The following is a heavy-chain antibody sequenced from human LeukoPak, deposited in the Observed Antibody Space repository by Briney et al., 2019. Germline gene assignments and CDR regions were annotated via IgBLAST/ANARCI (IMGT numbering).Heavy chain of an antibody. V-gene: IGHV3-74*01. CDR1: GFSFDDYA. Sequence: GRSLRLSCAVSGFSFDDYAMHWVRQVPGKGLVWVSRINSDGSSTSYADSVKGRFTISRDNAKNTLYLQMNSLRAEDTAVYYCARSGDLRNYYYYYMDVWGKGTTVTISS. D-gene: IGHD7-27*01. J-gene: IGHJ6*03. CDR2: INSDGSST. CDR3: ARSGDLRNYYYYYMDV.